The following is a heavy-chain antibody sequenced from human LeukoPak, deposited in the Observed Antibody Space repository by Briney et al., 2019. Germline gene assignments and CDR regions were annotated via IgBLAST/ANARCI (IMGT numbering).Heavy chain of an antibody. CDR1: GGSISSYY. Sequence: SETLSLTCTVSGGSISSYYWSWIRQPPGKGLEWIGYIYTSGSTNYSPSLKSRVTISVDTSKNQFSLKLSSVTAADTAVYYCARHYHMDVWGKGTTVTVSS. CDR3: ARHYHMDV. V-gene: IGHV4-4*09. CDR2: IYTSGST. J-gene: IGHJ6*03.